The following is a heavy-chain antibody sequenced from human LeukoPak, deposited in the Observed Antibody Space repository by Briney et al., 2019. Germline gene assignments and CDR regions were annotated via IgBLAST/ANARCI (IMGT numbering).Heavy chain of an antibody. CDR1: GGSISSRGYY. CDR2: FPASGGT. Sequence: SETLSLTCTVSGGSISSRGYYWSWIRQPAGKRLEWIGRFPASGGTLYNPSLKSRVTLSVDTSKNNFSLRLDSVAAADTAVYYCASARSSSSFDYWGQGHLVTVSS. V-gene: IGHV4-61*02. CDR3: ASARSSSSFDY. J-gene: IGHJ4*02. D-gene: IGHD6-6*01.